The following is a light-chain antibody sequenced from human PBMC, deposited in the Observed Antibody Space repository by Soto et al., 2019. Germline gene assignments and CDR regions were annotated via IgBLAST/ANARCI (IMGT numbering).Light chain of an antibody. V-gene: IGLV2-14*01. Sequence: QSALTQPASVSGSPGQSITISCTGTSSDVGGYNYVSWYQQHPGKAPKLMIYEVSNRPSGVSNRFSGSKSGNTASLTISGLQAEDEADYYCSSYTSSSLWVFGTGTKHRP. J-gene: IGLJ1*01. CDR3: SSYTSSSLWV. CDR1: SSDVGGYNY. CDR2: EVS.